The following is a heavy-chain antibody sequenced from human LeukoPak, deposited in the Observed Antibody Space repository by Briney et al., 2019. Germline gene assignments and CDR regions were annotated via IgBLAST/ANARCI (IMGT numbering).Heavy chain of an antibody. Sequence: PSETRSLTCAVYGGSFSGYYWSWIRQPPGKGLEWIGEINHSGSTNYNPSLKSRVTISVDTSKNQFTLNLSSVTAADPAVYYCASDPMSSSWPPLAWFDPWGQGTLVTVSS. J-gene: IGHJ5*02. D-gene: IGHD6-13*01. CDR2: INHSGST. CDR1: GGSFSGYY. CDR3: ASDPMSSSWPPLAWFDP. V-gene: IGHV4-34*01.